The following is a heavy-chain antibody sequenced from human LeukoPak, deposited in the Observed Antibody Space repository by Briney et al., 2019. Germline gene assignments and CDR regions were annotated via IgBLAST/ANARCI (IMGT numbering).Heavy chain of an antibody. CDR1: GFAFSTYY. CDR3: ARGDSSGHHDF. J-gene: IGHJ4*02. Sequence: GWSLRLSCAASGFAFSTYYMHWVRQAPSTGVGWLAVISYDGSNKYFADSVNGRFTISRDNSKNTMYLQMNSLRVEDTAIYYCARGDSSGHHDFWGQGTLVTVSS. V-gene: IGHV3-30*01. D-gene: IGHD3-22*01. CDR2: ISYDGSNK.